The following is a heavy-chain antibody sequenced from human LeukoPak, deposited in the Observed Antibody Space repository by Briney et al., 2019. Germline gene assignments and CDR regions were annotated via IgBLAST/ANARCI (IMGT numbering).Heavy chain of an antibody. CDR3: ARIDFWSGYDAFDI. CDR2: IYYSGST. J-gene: IGHJ3*02. D-gene: IGHD3-3*01. Sequence: PSETLSLTCTVSGGSISSYYWSWIRQPPGKGLEWIGYIYYSGSTNYNPSLKSRVTISVDTSKNQFSLKLSSVTAADTAVYYCARIDFWSGYDAFDIWGQGTMVTVSS. CDR1: GGSISSYY. V-gene: IGHV4-59*01.